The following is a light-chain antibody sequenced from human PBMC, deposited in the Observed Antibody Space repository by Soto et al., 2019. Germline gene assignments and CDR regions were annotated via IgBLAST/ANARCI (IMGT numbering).Light chain of an antibody. CDR3: LQYGNSLS. Sequence: IVLTQSPATLSLSPGETATLSCGASQSVPANYFAWYQQKPGLAPRLLIYDASRRATSIPDRFSGSGSGTDFTLTITRLVPEDFAVYYCLQYGNSLSFGGGTKVEIK. CDR2: DAS. V-gene: IGKV3D-20*01. J-gene: IGKJ4*01. CDR1: QSVPANY.